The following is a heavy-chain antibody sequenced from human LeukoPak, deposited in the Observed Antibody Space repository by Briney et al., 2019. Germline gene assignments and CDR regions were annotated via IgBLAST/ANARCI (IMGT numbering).Heavy chain of an antibody. CDR3: ARGTGVFDI. Sequence: SETLSLTCAVYGGSFSGYYCSWIRQPPGKGLEWIGEINHSGSTNYNPSLKSRVTISVDTSKNQFSLKLSSVTAADTAVYYCARGTGVFDIWGQGTMVTVSS. J-gene: IGHJ3*02. V-gene: IGHV4-34*01. D-gene: IGHD2-8*01. CDR1: GGSFSGYY. CDR2: INHSGST.